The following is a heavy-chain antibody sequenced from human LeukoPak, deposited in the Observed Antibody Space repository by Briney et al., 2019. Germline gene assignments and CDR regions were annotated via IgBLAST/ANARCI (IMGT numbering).Heavy chain of an antibody. V-gene: IGHV1-8*03. CDR2: MNPNSGNT. J-gene: IGHJ6*02. Sequence: ASVKVSCKASGYTFTSYDINWVLQATGQGLEWMGWMNPNSGNTGYAQKFQGRVTITRNTSISTAYMELSSLRSEDTAVYYCARESDCSGGSCYSFGLGRSQGMDVWGQGTTVTVSS. CDR1: GYTFTSYD. CDR3: ARESDCSGGSCYSFGLGRSQGMDV. D-gene: IGHD2-15*01.